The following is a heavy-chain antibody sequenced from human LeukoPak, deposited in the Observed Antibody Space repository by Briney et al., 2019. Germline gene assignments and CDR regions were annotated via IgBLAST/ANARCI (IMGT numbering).Heavy chain of an antibody. Sequence: PGRSLRLSCAASGFTFDDYAMHWVRQAPGKGLEWVSGISWNSGSIGYADSVKGRFTISGDNAKNSLYLQMNSLRAEDTALYYCAKEIGGYCSGGSCYSGGSFDYWGQGTLVTVSS. CDR1: GFTFDDYA. CDR2: ISWNSGSI. V-gene: IGHV3-9*01. CDR3: AKEIGGYCSGGSCYSGGSFDY. J-gene: IGHJ4*02. D-gene: IGHD2-15*01.